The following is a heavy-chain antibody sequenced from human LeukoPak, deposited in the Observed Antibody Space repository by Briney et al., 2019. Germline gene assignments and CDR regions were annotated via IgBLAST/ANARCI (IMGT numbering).Heavy chain of an antibody. Sequence: GGSLRLSCAASGFTFSSYWMHWVRQAPGKGLVWVSRINSDGSSTSYADSVKGRFTISRDNAKNTLYLQMNSLRAEDTAVYYCARASMQWLRRALDYWGQGTLVTVSS. CDR1: GFTFSSYW. J-gene: IGHJ4*02. D-gene: IGHD6-19*01. CDR2: INSDGSST. V-gene: IGHV3-74*01. CDR3: ARASMQWLRRALDY.